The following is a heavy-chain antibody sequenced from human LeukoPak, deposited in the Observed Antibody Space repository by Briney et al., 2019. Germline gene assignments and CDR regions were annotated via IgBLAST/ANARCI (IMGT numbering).Heavy chain of an antibody. J-gene: IGHJ3*02. CDR2: ISGSGGST. CDR3: ASDGSSGYYDAFDI. Sequence: GGSLRLSCAASGFTFSSYAMSWGRQAPGEGVEWVSAISGSGGSTYYADSVKGRVTISRDTSKNTLYLQMNSLRGEDTAVYYCASDGSSGYYDAFDIWGQGTMVTVSS. V-gene: IGHV3-23*01. CDR1: GFTFSSYA. D-gene: IGHD3-22*01.